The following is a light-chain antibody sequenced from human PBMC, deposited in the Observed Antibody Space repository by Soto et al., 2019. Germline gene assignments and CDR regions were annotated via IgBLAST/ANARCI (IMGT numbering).Light chain of an antibody. CDR3: CSYAGSFVV. J-gene: IGLJ2*01. CDR1: SSDVGGYNY. V-gene: IGLV2-11*01. Sequence: ALTQPRSVSGSPGQSVTISCTGTSSDVGGYNYVSWYQQHPGKAPKLMIYDVSKRPSGVPDRFSGSKSGNTASLTISGLQAEDEADYYCCSYAGSFVVFGGGTKVTVL. CDR2: DVS.